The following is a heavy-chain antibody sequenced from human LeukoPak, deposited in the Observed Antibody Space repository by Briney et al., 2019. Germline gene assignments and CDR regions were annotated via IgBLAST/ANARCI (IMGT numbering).Heavy chain of an antibody. V-gene: IGHV4-31*03. D-gene: IGHD6-13*01. CDR1: GGSISSGGYY. Sequence: PSETLSLTFTVSGGSISSGGYYWSWIRQHPGKGLEWIGYIYYSGSTYYNPSLKSRVTISVDTSKNQFSLKLSSVTAADTAVYYCARAWQQLVPHFDYWGQGTLVTVSS. J-gene: IGHJ4*02. CDR3: ARAWQQLVPHFDY. CDR2: IYYSGST.